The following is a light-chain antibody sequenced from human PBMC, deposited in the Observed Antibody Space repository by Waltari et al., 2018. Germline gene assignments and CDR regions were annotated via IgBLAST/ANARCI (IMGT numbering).Light chain of an antibody. J-gene: IGKJ2*01. CDR1: QSISSY. V-gene: IGKV1-39*01. Sequence: DIQMTQSPSSLSASVGDRVTITCRASQSISSYLNWYQQKPGKAPKLLIYAASSLQSGVPSRFSGSGSGTDFTLTISSLQAEDVAVYYCQQHYSIPYTFGQGTKLQIK. CDR2: AAS. CDR3: QQHYSIPYT.